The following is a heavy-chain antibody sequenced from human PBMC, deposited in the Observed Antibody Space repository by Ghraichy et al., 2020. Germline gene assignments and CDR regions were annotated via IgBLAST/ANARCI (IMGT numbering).Heavy chain of an antibody. CDR3: ARLPGGLNYYYGMDV. V-gene: IGHV1-18*01. D-gene: IGHD2-2*01. Sequence: ASVKVSCKASGYTFTSYGISWVRQAPGQGLEWMGWISAYNGNTNYAQKLQGRVTMTTDTSTSTAYMELRSLRSDDTAVYYCARLPGGLNYYYGMDVWGQGTTVTVSS. CDR2: ISAYNGNT. J-gene: IGHJ6*02. CDR1: GYTFTSYG.